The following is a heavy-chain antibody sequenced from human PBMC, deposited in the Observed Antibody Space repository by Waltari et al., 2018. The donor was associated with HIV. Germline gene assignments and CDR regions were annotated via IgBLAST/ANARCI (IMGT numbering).Heavy chain of an antibody. Sequence: EVQLVESGGGLVQPGGCLRLSWSASGFTFANYAMSWVRQAPGRGLEWVSAITGSGAATDYADSVRGRFTISRDNSKNTVYLEMNSLEAEDTAVYYCARRTAVHSGNFDYWGQGTLVTVSS. CDR2: ITGSGAAT. V-gene: IGHV3-23*04. J-gene: IGHJ4*02. D-gene: IGHD4-17*01. CDR3: ARRTAVHSGNFDY. CDR1: GFTFANYA.